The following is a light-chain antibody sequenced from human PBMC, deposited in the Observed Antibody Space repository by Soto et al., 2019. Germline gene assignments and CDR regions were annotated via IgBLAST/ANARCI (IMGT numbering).Light chain of an antibody. J-gene: IGLJ1*01. CDR1: SSDVGGYNY. CDR3: SSYTSSSTQV. V-gene: IGLV2-14*01. CDR2: VVS. Sequence: QSVLTQPASVSGSPGQSITISCTGTSSDVGGYNYVSWYQQRPGKAPKLMIYVVSNRPSGVSNRFSGSKSGNTASLTISGLQAEDEADYYCSSYTSSSTQVFGTGTKVTVL.